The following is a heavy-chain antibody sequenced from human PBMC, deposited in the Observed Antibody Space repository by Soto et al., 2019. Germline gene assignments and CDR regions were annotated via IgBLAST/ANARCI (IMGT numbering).Heavy chain of an antibody. Sequence: GGSLRLSCAASGFTFSSYGMHWVRQAPGKGLEWVAVISYDGSNKYYADSVKGRFTISRDNSKNTLYLQMNSLRAEDTAVYYCAKALGYCSSTSCSYFDYWGQGTLVTVSS. J-gene: IGHJ4*02. D-gene: IGHD2-2*01. CDR3: AKALGYCSSTSCSYFDY. V-gene: IGHV3-30*18. CDR2: ISYDGSNK. CDR1: GFTFSSYG.